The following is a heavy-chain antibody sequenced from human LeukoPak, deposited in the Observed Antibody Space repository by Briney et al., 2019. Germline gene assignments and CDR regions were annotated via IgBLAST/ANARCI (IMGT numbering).Heavy chain of an antibody. V-gene: IGHV3-74*01. CDR1: GFTFSSYW. Sequence: SGGSLRLSCAASGFTFSSYWMHWVRQAPGKGLVWVSRINSDGSSTSYADSVKGRFTISRDNAENTLYLQMNSLRAEDTAVYYCARVVSKDSSHFDYWGQGTLVTVSS. CDR2: INSDGSST. J-gene: IGHJ4*02. D-gene: IGHD5/OR15-5a*01. CDR3: ARVVSKDSSHFDY.